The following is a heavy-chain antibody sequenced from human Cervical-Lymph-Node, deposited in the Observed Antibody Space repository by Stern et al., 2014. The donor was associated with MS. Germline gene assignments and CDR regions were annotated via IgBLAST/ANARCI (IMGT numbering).Heavy chain of an antibody. V-gene: IGHV2-5*02. J-gene: IGHJ5*02. D-gene: IGHD2-21*01. Sequence: ESGPTLVKPTQTLTLTCTFSGFSLPTSGVGVGWIRQPPGTALEWLALVYWDYDKRYSPSLKSRLTITKDTSKDQVVLTVTNMDPVDTATYYCAHRGGAGNRIDPWGQGTLVTVSS. CDR3: AHRGGAGNRIDP. CDR2: VYWDYDK. CDR1: GFSLPTSGVG.